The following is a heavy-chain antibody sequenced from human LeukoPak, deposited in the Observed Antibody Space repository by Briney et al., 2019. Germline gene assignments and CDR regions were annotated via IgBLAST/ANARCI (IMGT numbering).Heavy chain of an antibody. D-gene: IGHD3-10*01. Sequence: ASVKVSCKASGYTFTSYYMHWVRQAPGQGLEWMGWINPNSGGTNYAQKFQGRVTMTRDTSISTAYMELSRLRSDDTAVYYCARTGYGSGSYVDWFDPWGQGTLVTVSS. J-gene: IGHJ5*02. V-gene: IGHV1-2*02. CDR2: INPNSGGT. CDR3: ARTGYGSGSYVDWFDP. CDR1: GYTFTSYY.